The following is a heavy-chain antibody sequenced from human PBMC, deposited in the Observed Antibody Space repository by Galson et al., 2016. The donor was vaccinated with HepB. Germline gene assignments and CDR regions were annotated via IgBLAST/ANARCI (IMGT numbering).Heavy chain of an antibody. D-gene: IGHD3-3*01. CDR3: ARVGEDFSSGYSSGLAY. J-gene: IGHJ4*02. V-gene: IGHV1-3*01. CDR1: GYIFSRYT. Sequence: SVKVSCKASGYIFSRYTMHWVRQAPGQRLAWMGWINPANGNTKYSPKFQGGVPFSGDTSASTGYMELSSLRSEDTAVYYCARVGEDFSSGYSSGLAYWGQGTLVTVSP. CDR2: INPANGNT.